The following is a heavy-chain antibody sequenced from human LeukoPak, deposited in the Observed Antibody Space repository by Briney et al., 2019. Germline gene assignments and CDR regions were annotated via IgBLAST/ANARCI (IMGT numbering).Heavy chain of an antibody. J-gene: IGHJ4*02. CDR2: IYYSGST. Sequence: SETLSLTCAVYGGSFSSYYWSWIRQPPGKGLEWIGYIYYSGSTNYNPSLKSRVTISVDTSKNQFSLKLSSVAAADTAVYYCAREGYYDHFDYWGQGILVTVSS. D-gene: IGHD3-22*01. V-gene: IGHV4-59*01. CDR3: AREGYYDHFDY. CDR1: GGSFSSYY.